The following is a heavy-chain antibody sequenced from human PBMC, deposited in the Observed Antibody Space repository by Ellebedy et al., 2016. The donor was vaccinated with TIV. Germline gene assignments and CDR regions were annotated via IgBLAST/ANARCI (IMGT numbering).Heavy chain of an antibody. CDR1: GYTFTGYY. V-gene: IGHV1-2*02. D-gene: IGHD3-9*01. CDR3: ARGSRRYFPLDY. CDR2: INPNSGDT. Sequence: AASVKVSCKAAGYTFTGYYMHWVRQATGQGLEWMGWINPNSGDTNFAQKFQGRVTMTRDTSISTAYMELSRLRSNDTAVYYCARGSRRYFPLDYWGQGTLVTVSS. J-gene: IGHJ4*02.